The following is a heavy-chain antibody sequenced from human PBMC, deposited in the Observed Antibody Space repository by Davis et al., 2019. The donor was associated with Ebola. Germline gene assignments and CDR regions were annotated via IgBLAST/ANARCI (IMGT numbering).Heavy chain of an antibody. CDR3: ARQSDY. J-gene: IGHJ4*02. D-gene: IGHD4-11*01. CDR1: GFTYNSHA. CDR2: IAGSGSST. V-gene: IGHV3-23*01. Sequence: GESLKIPCAAPGFTYNSHAMSWVRQPPATGLERVSAIAGSGSSTFYAHSVKGRFTITRDNAKNTVFLQMNSLRSEDTAVYYCARQSDYWGQGTLVTVSS.